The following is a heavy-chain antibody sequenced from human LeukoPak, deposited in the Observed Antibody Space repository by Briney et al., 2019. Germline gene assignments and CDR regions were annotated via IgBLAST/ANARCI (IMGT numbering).Heavy chain of an antibody. CDR1: GYTFTSYG. D-gene: IGHD2-15*01. J-gene: IGHJ5*02. Sequence: ASVKVSCKASGYTFTSYGISWVRQAPGQGLEWMGWISAYNGNTNYAQKLQGRVTMTTDTSTSTAYMELRSLRSDDTAVYYCARRGYCSGGSCHSGAVWFDPWGQGTLVTVSS. CDR3: ARRGYCSGGSCHSGAVWFDP. V-gene: IGHV1-18*01. CDR2: ISAYNGNT.